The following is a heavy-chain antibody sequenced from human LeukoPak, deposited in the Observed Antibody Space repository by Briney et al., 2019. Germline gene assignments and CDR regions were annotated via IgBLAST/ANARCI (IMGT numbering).Heavy chain of an antibody. V-gene: IGHV3-30*18. D-gene: IGHD3-10*01. CDR2: ISYDGSNK. CDR1: GFTFSSYG. J-gene: IGHJ4*02. Sequence: PGRSLTLSCAASGFTFSSYGMHWVRQAPGKGLEWVAVISYDGSNKYYADSVKGRFTISRDNSKNKLYLQMNILRAEDTAVYYCAKPYYYSSGSYYFDYWGQGTLVTVSS. CDR3: AKPYYYSSGSYYFDY.